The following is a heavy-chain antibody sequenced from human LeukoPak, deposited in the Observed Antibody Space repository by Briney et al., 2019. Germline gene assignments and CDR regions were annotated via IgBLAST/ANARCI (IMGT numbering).Heavy chain of an antibody. CDR3: AKARLSTGWAHNDY. D-gene: IGHD6-19*01. J-gene: IGHJ4*02. Sequence: GGSLRLSCAASGFTFTNYAMSWVRQAPGKGLEWVSAIVGGGGTTFYADSVKGRFTISRDNAKNTVYLQMNSLRAEDTAVYYCAKARLSTGWAHNDYWGQGTLVTVSS. CDR1: GFTFTNYA. V-gene: IGHV3-23*01. CDR2: IVGGGGTT.